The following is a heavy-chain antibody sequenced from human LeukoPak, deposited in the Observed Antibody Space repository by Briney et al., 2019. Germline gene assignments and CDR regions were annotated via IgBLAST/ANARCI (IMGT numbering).Heavy chain of an antibody. CDR2: ISGSAQSS. Sequence: GGSLRLSCVASGFTFNNYAITWVRQAPGKGLEWVAAISGSAQSSYHADSVRGRFTISRDNSKNTLYLQMNSLRVDDTAVYHCAKGLSASGRFNAFDVWGQGTMVTVSS. V-gene: IGHV3-23*01. CDR3: AKGLSASGRFNAFDV. D-gene: IGHD3-3*01. CDR1: GFTFNNYA. J-gene: IGHJ3*01.